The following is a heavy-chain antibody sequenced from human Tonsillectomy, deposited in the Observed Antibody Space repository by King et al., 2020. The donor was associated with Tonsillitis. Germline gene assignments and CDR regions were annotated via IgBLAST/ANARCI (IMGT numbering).Heavy chain of an antibody. CDR3: ARGPPSSGWSYYFHYYMDV. V-gene: IGHV4-34*01. J-gene: IGHJ6*03. CDR1: GGSFSGYY. Sequence: VQLQQWGAGLLKPSETLSLTCAVYGGSFSGYYWSWIRQPPGKGLEWIGEINHSGSTNYNPSLESRVTMSVATSKNQVSLKVRSVTAADTGVCFCARGPPSSGWSYYFHYYMDVWGSGTTVTVSS. D-gene: IGHD6-19*01. CDR2: INHSGST.